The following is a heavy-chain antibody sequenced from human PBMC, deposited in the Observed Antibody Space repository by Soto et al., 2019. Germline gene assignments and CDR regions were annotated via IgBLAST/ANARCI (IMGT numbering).Heavy chain of an antibody. V-gene: IGHV1-18*01. CDR2: ISAYNGNI. D-gene: IGHD6-19*01. J-gene: IGHJ6*02. CDR1: GYTFTSYG. CDR3: ARDGFAYSSGWSSGMDV. Sequence: ASVKGSCKAAGYTFTSYGINWVRQAPGQGVEWMGWISAYNGNINFAQKLQGRLTMTTDTSTSTAYMELRSLRSDDTAVYYCARDGFAYSSGWSSGMDVWGQGTTVTVSS.